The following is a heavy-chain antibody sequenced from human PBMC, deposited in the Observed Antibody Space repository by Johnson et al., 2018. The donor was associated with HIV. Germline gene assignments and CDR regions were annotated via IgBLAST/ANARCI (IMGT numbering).Heavy chain of an antibody. CDR2: ISGSGGST. Sequence: VQLVEFGGGLVQPGGSLRLSCAASGFTFSSYAMSWVRQAPGKGLEWVSAISGSGGSTYYADSVKGRFTISRDNSKNTLYLQMNSLRAEDTAVYYCAKDPGWFGEPGDAFDIWGQGTMVTVSS. V-gene: IGHV3-23*04. CDR1: GFTFSSYA. J-gene: IGHJ3*02. D-gene: IGHD3-10*01. CDR3: AKDPGWFGEPGDAFDI.